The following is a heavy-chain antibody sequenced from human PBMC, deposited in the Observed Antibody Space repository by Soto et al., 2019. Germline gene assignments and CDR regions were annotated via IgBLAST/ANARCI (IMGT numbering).Heavy chain of an antibody. Sequence: EVQLAESGGGLAQPGGSLRLSCAASGFTLSGYAMDWVRQAPGKGLEYDSGNSSNGVGTYYANSVQGRFTISRDNSKNTVYLQMGSLRPEDMAVYYCARRARPDFYYMDVWGKGTTVTVS. CDR2: NSSNGVGT. J-gene: IGHJ6*03. CDR3: ARRARPDFYYMDV. CDR1: GFTLSGYA. V-gene: IGHV3-64*01. D-gene: IGHD6-6*01.